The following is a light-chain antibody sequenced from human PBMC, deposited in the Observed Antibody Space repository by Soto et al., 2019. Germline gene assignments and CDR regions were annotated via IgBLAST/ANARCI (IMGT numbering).Light chain of an antibody. CDR3: CSYAGSYTGV. J-gene: IGLJ2*01. CDR1: RSDVGGYNY. CDR2: DVS. Sequence: QSALPQPRSVSGSPGQSVTISCTGTRSDVGGYNYVSWYQQHPGKAPKLMIYDVSKRPSGVPDRFSGSNSGNTASLTISGLQAEDEADYYCCSYAGSYTGVFGGGTKLTVL. V-gene: IGLV2-11*01.